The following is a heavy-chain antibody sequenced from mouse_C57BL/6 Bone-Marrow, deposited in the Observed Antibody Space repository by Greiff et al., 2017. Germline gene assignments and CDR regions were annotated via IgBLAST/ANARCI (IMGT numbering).Heavy chain of an antibody. D-gene: IGHD2-3*01. V-gene: IGHV14-4*01. CDR3: TTFDGYYGGY. J-gene: IGHJ2*01. CDR1: GFNIKDDY. CDR2: IDPENGDT. Sequence: DVQLQESGAELVRPGASVKLSCTASGFNIKDDYMHWVKQRPEQGLEWIGWIDPENGDTEYASKFQGKATITADTSSNTAYLQLSSLTSEDTAVYYCTTFDGYYGGYWGQGTTLTVSS.